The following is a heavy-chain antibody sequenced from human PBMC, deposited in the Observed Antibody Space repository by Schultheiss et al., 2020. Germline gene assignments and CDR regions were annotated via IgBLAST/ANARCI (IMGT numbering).Heavy chain of an antibody. J-gene: IGHJ5*02. V-gene: IGHV4-38-2*01. CDR3: ALSSSWFNWFDP. D-gene: IGHD6-13*01. Sequence: SQTLSLTCAVSGYSISSGYYWGWIRQPPGKGLEWIGSIYHSGSTYYNPSLKSRVTISVDTSKNQFSLKLSSVTAADTAVSYCALSSSWFNWFDPWGQGTLGT. CDR2: IYHSGST. CDR1: GYSISSGYY.